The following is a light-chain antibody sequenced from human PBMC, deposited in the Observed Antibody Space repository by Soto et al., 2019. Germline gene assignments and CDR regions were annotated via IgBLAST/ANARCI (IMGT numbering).Light chain of an antibody. CDR1: QSVLYSSNNKNY. J-gene: IGKJ2*01. V-gene: IGKV4-1*01. CDR3: QQYESTPPT. CDR2: WAS. Sequence: DIVMTQSPDPLAVSLGERATINCKSSQSVLYSSNNKNYLAWYQQRPGQPHKLLIYWASTRESGVPDRFSGSGSGTDFTLTITSLQAEDVAVYYCQQYESTPPTFGQGTKLEIK.